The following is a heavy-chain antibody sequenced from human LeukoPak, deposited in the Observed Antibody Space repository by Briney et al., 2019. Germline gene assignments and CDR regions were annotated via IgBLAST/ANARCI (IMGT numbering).Heavy chain of an antibody. CDR3: ARDQRRRRGYSGYDLDY. Sequence: GASVKVSCKASGYTFTSYGISWVRQAPGQGLEWMGWISAYNGNTNYAQKLQGRVTMTTDTSTSTAYMELRSLRSDDTAVYYCARDQRRRRGYSGYDLDYWGQGTLVTVSS. J-gene: IGHJ4*02. D-gene: IGHD5-12*01. CDR1: GYTFTSYG. V-gene: IGHV1-18*01. CDR2: ISAYNGNT.